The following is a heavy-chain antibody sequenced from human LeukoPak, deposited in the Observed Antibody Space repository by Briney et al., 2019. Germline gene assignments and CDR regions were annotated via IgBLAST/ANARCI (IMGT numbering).Heavy chain of an antibody. CDR3: AKVDDYGDY. CDR2: ISSSGRTI. V-gene: IGHV3-48*01. D-gene: IGHD5-24*01. J-gene: IGHJ4*02. Sequence: GGSLRLSCAASGFTFRAYSMNWVRQAPGKGLEWVSYISSSGRTIYYADSVKGRFTISRDNAKNSMYLPMNSLKSEDTAVYYCAKVDDYGDYWGQGTLVTVSS. CDR1: GFTFRAYS.